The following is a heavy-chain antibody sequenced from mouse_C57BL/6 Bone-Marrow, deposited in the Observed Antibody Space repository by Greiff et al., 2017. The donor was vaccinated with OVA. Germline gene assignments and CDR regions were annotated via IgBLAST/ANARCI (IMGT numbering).Heavy chain of an antibody. V-gene: IGHV1-63*01. Sequence: VQLQQSGAELVRPGTSVKLSCKASGYTFTNYWIGWAKQRPGHGLEWIGDIYPGGGYTNYTEKFKGKATLTADKSSSTAYMQFSSLTSEDSAIYYCARRNWDYWYFDVWGTGTTVTVAS. D-gene: IGHD4-1*01. J-gene: IGHJ1*03. CDR2: IYPGGGYT. CDR1: GYTFTNYW. CDR3: ARRNWDYWYFDV.